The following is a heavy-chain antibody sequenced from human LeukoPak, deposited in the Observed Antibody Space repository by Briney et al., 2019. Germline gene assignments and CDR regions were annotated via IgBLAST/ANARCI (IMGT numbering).Heavy chain of an antibody. CDR3: AREVSLLRGDNWFDP. CDR2: INTNTGNP. D-gene: IGHD5/OR15-5a*01. CDR1: GYTFTSYT. Sequence: ASVKVSCKASGYTFTSYTMNWVRQAPGQGLEWMGWINTNTGNPTYAQGFTGRFVFSLDTSVSTAYLQISSLKAEDTAVYYCAREVSLLRGDNWFDPWGQGTLVTVSS. J-gene: IGHJ5*02. V-gene: IGHV7-4-1*02.